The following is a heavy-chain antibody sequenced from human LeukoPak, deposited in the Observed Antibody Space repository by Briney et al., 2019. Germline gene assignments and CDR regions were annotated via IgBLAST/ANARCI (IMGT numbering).Heavy chain of an antibody. CDR3: ARARVSYYDSSGYSYYFDY. D-gene: IGHD3-22*01. Sequence: SETLSLTCTVSSGSISTSNYYWGWVRQPPGKALEWIGNIFYSGSTYYSPSLKSRVTISVDTSKNQFSLKLSSVTAADTAVYYCARARVSYYDSSGYSYYFDYWGQGTLVTVSS. V-gene: IGHV4-39*07. J-gene: IGHJ4*02. CDR2: IFYSGST. CDR1: SGSISTSNYY.